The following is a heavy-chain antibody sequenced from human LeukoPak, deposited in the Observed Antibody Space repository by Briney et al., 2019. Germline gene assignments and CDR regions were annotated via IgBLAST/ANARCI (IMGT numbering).Heavy chain of an antibody. Sequence: GGSLRLSCAASGFTFSDYGMHWVRQAPGKGLEWVAVIWNDGRGIYYADSVKGRFTISRDNSKNTLFLQMNSLRGEDTSVYYCSREPVGGPPDMDVWGQGTTVIVSS. D-gene: IGHD1-26*01. CDR2: IWNDGRGI. CDR1: GFTFSDYG. V-gene: IGHV3-33*01. J-gene: IGHJ6*02. CDR3: SREPVGGPPDMDV.